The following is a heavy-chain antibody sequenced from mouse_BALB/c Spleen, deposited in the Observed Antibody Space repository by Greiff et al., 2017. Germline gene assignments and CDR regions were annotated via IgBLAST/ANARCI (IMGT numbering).Heavy chain of an antibody. CDR2: IWSGGST. J-gene: IGHJ4*01. D-gene: IGHD1-1*01. Sequence: QVQLQQSGPGLVQPSQSLSITCTVSGFSLTSYGVHWVSQSPGKGLEWLGVIWSGGSTDYNAAFISRLSISKDNSKSQVFFKMNSLQANDTAIYYCARKRGYYGSREAMDYWGQGTSVTVSS. V-gene: IGHV2-2*02. CDR3: ARKRGYYGSREAMDY. CDR1: GFSLTSYG.